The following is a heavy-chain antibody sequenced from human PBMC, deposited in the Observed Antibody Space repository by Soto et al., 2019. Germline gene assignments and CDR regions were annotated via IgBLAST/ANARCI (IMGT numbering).Heavy chain of an antibody. V-gene: IGHV2-5*02. CDR3: ALTFLGYCSSTSCYSGWFDP. J-gene: IGHJ5*02. Sequence: QITLKESGPTLVKPTQTLTLTCTFSGFSLSTSGVGVGWIRQPPGKALEWLALIYWDDDNRYSPSLKSRLTITQDTSKNLVVLTMTNMDPVDTATYYCALTFLGYCSSTSCYSGWFDPWGQGTLVTVSS. CDR1: GFSLSTSGVG. D-gene: IGHD2-2*01. CDR2: IYWDDDN.